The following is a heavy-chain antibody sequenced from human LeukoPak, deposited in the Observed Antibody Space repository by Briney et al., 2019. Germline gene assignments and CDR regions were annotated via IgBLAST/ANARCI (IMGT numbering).Heavy chain of an antibody. CDR1: GGTFSNNA. CDR2: IIPRFTP. V-gene: IGHV1-69*05. D-gene: IGHD6-13*01. CDR3: ARDMFPYSSSWNSFDY. Sequence: SVRVSCKASGGTFSNNAISWVRQAPGQGLEWMGGIIPRFTPNYAQHFQGRVTITTDEATTTAYLELSNLRSDDTAVYYCARDMFPYSSSWNSFDYWGQGTLVTVSS. J-gene: IGHJ4*02.